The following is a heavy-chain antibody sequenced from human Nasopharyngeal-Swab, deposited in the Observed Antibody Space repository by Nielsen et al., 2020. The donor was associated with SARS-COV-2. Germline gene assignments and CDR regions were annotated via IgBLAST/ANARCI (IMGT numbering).Heavy chain of an antibody. V-gene: IGHV3-9*01. CDR3: ATSPSVPGWGAFDI. J-gene: IGHJ3*02. CDR2: ISWNSGNI. CDR1: GFTFDDYT. D-gene: IGHD3-16*01. Sequence: GGSLRLSCAASGFTFDDYTMHWVRQAPGKGLEWVSGISWNSGNIGYADSVKGRFTISRDNAKNSLYLQMNSLRAEDTALYYCATSPSVPGWGAFDIWGQGTMVTVSS.